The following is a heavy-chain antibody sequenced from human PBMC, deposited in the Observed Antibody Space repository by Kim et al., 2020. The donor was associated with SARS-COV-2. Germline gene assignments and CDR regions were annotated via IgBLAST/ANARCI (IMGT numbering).Heavy chain of an antibody. CDR3: ARDPNYSNYSYNWNDEGFDY. Sequence: ASVKVSCKASGYTFTSYGISWVRQAPGQGLEWMGWISAYNGNTNYAQKLQGRVTMTTDTSTSTAYMELRSLRSDDTAVYYCARDPNYSNYSYNWNDEGFDYWGQGTLFTVSS. D-gene: IGHD1-20*01. J-gene: IGHJ4*02. CDR1: GYTFTSYG. CDR2: ISAYNGNT. V-gene: IGHV1-18*01.